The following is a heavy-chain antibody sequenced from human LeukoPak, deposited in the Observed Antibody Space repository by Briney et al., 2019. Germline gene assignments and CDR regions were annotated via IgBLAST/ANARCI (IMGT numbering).Heavy chain of an antibody. D-gene: IGHD3-9*01. CDR2: ITPIFGTA. V-gene: IGHV1-69*13. J-gene: IGHJ4*02. CDR3: ARGYDILTEYYFDY. Sequence: VASVKVSCKASGGTFSSYAISWVRQAPGQGLEWMGGITPIFGTANYAQKFQGRVTITADESTSTAYMELSSLRSEDTAVYYCARGYDILTEYYFDYWGQGTLVTVSS. CDR1: GGTFSSYA.